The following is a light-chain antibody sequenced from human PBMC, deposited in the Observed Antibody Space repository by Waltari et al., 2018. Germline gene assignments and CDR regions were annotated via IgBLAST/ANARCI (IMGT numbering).Light chain of an antibody. CDR1: RSDIGDYNY. V-gene: IGLV2-14*03. J-gene: IGLJ2*01. CDR2: DVT. Sequence: QSALTPPASVSGSPGQSIPISCTGTRSDIGDYNYLPWYQQHPGKAPKLIIFDVTNRPSGVSDRFSGSKSGNTASLTISALQAEDEGDYYCSSYRSTISVVFGGGTKVTVL. CDR3: SSYRSTISVV.